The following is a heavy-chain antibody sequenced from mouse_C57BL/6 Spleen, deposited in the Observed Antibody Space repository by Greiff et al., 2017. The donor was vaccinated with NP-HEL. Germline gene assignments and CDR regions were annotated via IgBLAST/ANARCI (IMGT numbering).Heavy chain of an antibody. CDR3: ARPYGSPSYAMDY. CDR2: IDPEDGET. J-gene: IGHJ4*01. Sequence: VQLKESGAELVKPGASVKLSCTASGFNIKDYYMHWVKQRTEQGLEWIGRIDPEDGETKYAPKFQGKATITADTSSNTAYLQLSSLTSEDTAVYYCARPYGSPSYAMDYWGQGTSVTVSS. V-gene: IGHV14-2*01. CDR1: GFNIKDYY. D-gene: IGHD1-1*01.